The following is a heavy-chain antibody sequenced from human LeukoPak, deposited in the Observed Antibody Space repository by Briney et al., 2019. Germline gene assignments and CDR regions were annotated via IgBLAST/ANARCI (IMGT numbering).Heavy chain of an antibody. D-gene: IGHD6-19*01. CDR1: GYTFTGYF. CDR2: INPNSGGT. CDR3: ARVDPASLAVHY. Sequence: ASVKVSCKTSGYTFTGYFLHWVRQAPGQGLEWMGRINPNSGGTNCGQRFQDRVTMTRDTSIATAHMELRSLTSDDTAVYYCARVDPASLAVHYWGQGTLVTVSS. V-gene: IGHV1-2*02. J-gene: IGHJ4*02.